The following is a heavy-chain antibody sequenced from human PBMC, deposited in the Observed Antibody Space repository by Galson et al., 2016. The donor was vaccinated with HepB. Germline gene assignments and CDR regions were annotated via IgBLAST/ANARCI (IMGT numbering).Heavy chain of an antibody. CDR2: IYHSGSA. D-gene: IGHD3-22*01. CDR3: AREGPLGYYDSRGYYSD. Sequence: TLSLTCTVSGGSFSSPEYSWTWIRQPPGKGLEWIGFIYHSGSAYYNPSLKSRVTMSMDRSKNQFSLRLSSVTAADTAVYYCAREGPLGYYDSRGYYSDWGQGTLVIVSS. J-gene: IGHJ4*02. V-gene: IGHV4-30-2*01. CDR1: GGSFSSPEYS.